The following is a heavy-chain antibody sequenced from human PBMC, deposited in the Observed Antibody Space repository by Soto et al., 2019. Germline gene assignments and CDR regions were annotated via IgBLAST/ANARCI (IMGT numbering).Heavy chain of an antibody. D-gene: IGHD3-22*01. CDR3: AKNSGYYDSSGYYFDY. Sequence: EVQLVESGGGLVQPGRSLRLSCVASGFTFDDYAMHWVRQAPGKGLEWVSGISWNSGSIGYADSVKGRFTISRDNAKNSLYLQMNSLRAEDTALYYCAKNSGYYDSSGYYFDYWGQGTLVTVSS. CDR1: GFTFDDYA. CDR2: ISWNSGSI. J-gene: IGHJ4*02. V-gene: IGHV3-9*01.